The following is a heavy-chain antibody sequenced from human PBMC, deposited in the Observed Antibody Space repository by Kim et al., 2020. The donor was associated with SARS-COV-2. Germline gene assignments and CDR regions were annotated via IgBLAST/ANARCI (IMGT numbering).Heavy chain of an antibody. CDR1: GFTFSTYS. V-gene: IGHV3-48*02. CDR3: ARDRLCVRLYFDF. CDR2: ISSGTNTI. Sequence: GGSLRLSCAASGFTFSTYSMNWLRQAPGKGLEWISYISSGTNTIYYADSLKGRFTISRDNANDSLYLQMSGLRHDDTAVYFCARDRLCVRLYFDFWGLG. D-gene: IGHD1-1*01. J-gene: IGHJ4*02.